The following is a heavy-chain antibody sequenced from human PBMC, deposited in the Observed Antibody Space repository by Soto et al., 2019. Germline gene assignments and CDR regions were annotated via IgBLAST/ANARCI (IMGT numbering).Heavy chain of an antibody. J-gene: IGHJ6*03. Sequence: EVQLVESGGGLVQPGGSLRLSCAASGFTFSSYSMNWVRQAPGKGLEWVSSISSSSSYIYYADSVKGRFTISRDNAKNALYLQMKSLRAEDTAVYYCARIAARPLYYYYYMDVWGKGTTVTVS. V-gene: IGHV3-21*01. CDR3: ARIAARPLYYYYYMDV. CDR1: GFTFSSYS. D-gene: IGHD6-6*01. CDR2: ISSSSSYI.